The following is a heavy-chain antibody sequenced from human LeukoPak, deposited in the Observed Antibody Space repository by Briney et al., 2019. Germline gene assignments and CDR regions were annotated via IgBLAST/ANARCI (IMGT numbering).Heavy chain of an antibody. CDR3: ARDRGYSLF. CDR2: ISSSSSTI. Sequence: GGSLRLSCAASGFTFSTYSMNWVRQAPGKGLEWISYISSSSSTIYYADAVKGRFIISRDNAKNSLYLQMSSQRDEDTAVYYCARDRGYSLFWGQGTLVTVSS. J-gene: IGHJ4*02. V-gene: IGHV3-48*02. CDR1: GFTFSTYS. D-gene: IGHD5-18*01.